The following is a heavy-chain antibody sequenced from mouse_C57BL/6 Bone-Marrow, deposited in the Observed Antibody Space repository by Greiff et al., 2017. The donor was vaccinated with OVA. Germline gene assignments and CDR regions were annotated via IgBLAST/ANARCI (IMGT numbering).Heavy chain of an antibody. V-gene: IGHV1-9*01. J-gene: IGHJ2*01. CDR1: GYTFTGYW. CDR2: ILPGSGST. D-gene: IGHD1-1*01. Sequence: QVQLKESGAELMKPGASVKLSCKATGYTFTGYWIEWVKQRPGHGLEWIGEILPGSGSTNYNEKFKGKATFTADTSSNTAYMQLSSLTTEDSAIYYCASIYGSSPYYFDDWGQGTTLTVSS. CDR3: ASIYGSSPYYFDD.